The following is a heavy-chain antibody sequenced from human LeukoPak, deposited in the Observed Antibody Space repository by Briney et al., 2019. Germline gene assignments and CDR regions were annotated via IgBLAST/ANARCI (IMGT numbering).Heavy chain of an antibody. CDR2: IKEDGTQT. CDR3: VRGGWELDY. D-gene: IGHD4-23*01. CDR1: GFSFRNYW. J-gene: IGHJ4*02. Sequence: GGSLRLSCVVSGFSFRNYWMAWVRQAPGMGLEWVAHIKEDGTQTFYVDSVKGRFTISRDDAKNALYLQMTGLRDEDTGTYYCVRGGWELDYWGQGALVTVSS. V-gene: IGHV3-7*03.